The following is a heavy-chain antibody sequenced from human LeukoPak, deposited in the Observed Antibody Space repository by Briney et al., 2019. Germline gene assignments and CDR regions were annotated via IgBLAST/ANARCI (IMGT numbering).Heavy chain of an antibody. CDR1: GFTFSSYG. V-gene: IGHV3-30*02. J-gene: IGHJ5*02. CDR2: IWYGGSNK. D-gene: IGHD2-8*01. CDR3: AKVGYDMGFDP. Sequence: GGSLRLSCAASGFTFSSYGMHWVRQAPGKGLEWVAVIWYGGSNKYYADSVKGRFTISRDNSKNTLYLQMNSLRAEDTAVYYCAKVGYDMGFDPWGQGTLVTVSS.